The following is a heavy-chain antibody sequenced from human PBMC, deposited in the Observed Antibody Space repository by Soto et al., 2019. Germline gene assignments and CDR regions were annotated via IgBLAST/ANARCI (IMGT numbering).Heavy chain of an antibody. CDR2: INLGGIT. CDR3: ARGEYSSSSVVAALYGMDV. V-gene: IGHV4-34*01. CDR1: GGSFKDYF. J-gene: IGHJ6*02. D-gene: IGHD6-6*01. Sequence: SETLSLTCAVYGGSFKDYFWSWIRQTPGKGLEWIGEINLGGITKLKPSLRSRVTISLDTSKNQFSLKLSSVTAADTAVYYCARGEYSSSSVVAALYGMDVWGQGTTVTVSS.